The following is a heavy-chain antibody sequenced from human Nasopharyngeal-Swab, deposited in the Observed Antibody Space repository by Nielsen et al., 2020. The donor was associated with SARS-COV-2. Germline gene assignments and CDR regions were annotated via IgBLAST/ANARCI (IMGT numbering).Heavy chain of an antibody. CDR1: GFTFSSYA. CDR2: ISYDGTNK. CDR3: VRDYNWRLDY. V-gene: IGHV3-30-3*01. Sequence: GGSLRLSCSASGFTFSSYATHWVRQSPGKGLEWVALISYDGTNKDYADSVKGRSTLSRDNSINTLYLQMNSLRPEDTALYYCVRDYNWRLDYWGQGTLVTVSS. J-gene: IGHJ4*02. D-gene: IGHD1-20*01.